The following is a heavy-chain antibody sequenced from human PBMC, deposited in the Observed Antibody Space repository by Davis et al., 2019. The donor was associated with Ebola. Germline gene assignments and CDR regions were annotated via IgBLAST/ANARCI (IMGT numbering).Heavy chain of an antibody. V-gene: IGHV1-18*04. CDR1: GYTFTNYG. CDR2: INPHNGNT. Sequence: ASVQVSCKASGYTFTNYGITWVRQAPGQGLEWMGWINPHNGNTNYAQNVQGRVTMTTDTSTTTAYMEVGSLTSDDTAVYYCARAVRYPVVVTRSSRKYCFDYWGQGTRVTVSS. CDR3: ARAVRYPVVVTRSSRKYCFDY. D-gene: IGHD2-2*01. J-gene: IGHJ4*02.